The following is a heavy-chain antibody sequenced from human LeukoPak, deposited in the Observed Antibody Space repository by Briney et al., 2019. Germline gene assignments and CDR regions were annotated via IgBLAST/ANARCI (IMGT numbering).Heavy chain of an antibody. CDR1: GFTFSDYY. J-gene: IGHJ4*02. CDR3: ARGRPSSSWYGTHDY. CDR2: ISSSGSTI. V-gene: IGHV3-11*01. D-gene: IGHD6-13*01. Sequence: GGSLRLSCAASGFTFSDYYMSWIRQAPGKGLEWVSYISSSGSTIYYTDSVKGRFTISRDNAKNSLYLQMNSLRAEDTAVYYCARGRPSSSWYGTHDYWGQGTLVTVSS.